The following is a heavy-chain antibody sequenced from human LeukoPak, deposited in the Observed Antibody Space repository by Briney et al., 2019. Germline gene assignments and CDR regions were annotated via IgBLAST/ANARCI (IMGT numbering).Heavy chain of an antibody. D-gene: IGHD6-6*01. CDR3: VRAADYRGSAGDY. V-gene: IGHV3-74*01. CDR2: IDTDGGST. Sequence: TGGSLRLSCAASGFTFSNYWMHWVRHVPGQGLVWVSRIDTDGGSTTYADSVKGRFTISRDNAKNTLYLQMNNLRVEDTAVYYCVRAADYRGSAGDYWGQGTLVTVSS. CDR1: GFTFSNYW. J-gene: IGHJ4*02.